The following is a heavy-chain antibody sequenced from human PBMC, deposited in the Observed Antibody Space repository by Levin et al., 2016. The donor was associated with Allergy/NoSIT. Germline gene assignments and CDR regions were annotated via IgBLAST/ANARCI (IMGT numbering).Heavy chain of an antibody. CDR3: ARDRCSSTSCHNYYYGMDV. V-gene: IGHV4-31*02. D-gene: IGHD2-2*01. CDR2: IYYSEST. J-gene: IGHJ6*02. Sequence: WIRQPPGKGLEWIGYIYYSESTYYNPSLKSRVTISVDTSKNQFSLKLSSVTAADTAVYYCARDRCSSTSCHNYYYGMDVWGQGTTVTVSS.